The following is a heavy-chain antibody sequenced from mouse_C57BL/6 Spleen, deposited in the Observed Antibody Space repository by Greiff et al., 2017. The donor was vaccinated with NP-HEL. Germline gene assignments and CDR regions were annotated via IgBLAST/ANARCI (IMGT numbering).Heavy chain of an antibody. V-gene: IGHV5-9-1*02. J-gene: IGHJ4*01. CDR2: ISSGGDYI. D-gene: IGHD2-4*01. CDR1: GFTFSSYA. Sequence: EVKLMESGEGLVKPGGSLKLSCAASGFTFSSYAMSWVRQTPEKRLEWVAYISSGGDYIYYADTVKGRFTISRDNARNTLYLQMSSLKSEDTAMYYCTSGDYDYAMDYWGQGTSVTVSS. CDR3: TSGDYDYAMDY.